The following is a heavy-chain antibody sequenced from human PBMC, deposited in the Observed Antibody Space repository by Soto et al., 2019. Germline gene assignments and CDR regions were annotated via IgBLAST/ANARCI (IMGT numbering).Heavy chain of an antibody. CDR3: AKVAGIAVTGPHSFDY. J-gene: IGHJ4*02. CDR2: INNDAFST. Sequence: EVQLVEAGGGLGQPGGSLRLSCAASGFTFSNYWMHWVRQAPGKGLMWVARINNDAFSTRYADSVKGRFTLSSDNAKNTLYMQMNSLSAEDTSVYYCAKVAGIAVTGPHSFDYWGRGTLVSVSS. D-gene: IGHD6-19*01. CDR1: GFTFSNYW. V-gene: IGHV3-74*01.